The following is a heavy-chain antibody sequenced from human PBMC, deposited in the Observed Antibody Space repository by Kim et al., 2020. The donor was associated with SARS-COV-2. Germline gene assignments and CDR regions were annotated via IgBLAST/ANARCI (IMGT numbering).Heavy chain of an antibody. Sequence: ASVKVSCKASGYTFTGYYMHWVRQAPGQGLEWMGWINPNSGGTNYAQKFQGRVTMTRDTSISTAYMELSRLRSDDTAVYYCARDSGGGSDNNWFDPWGQGTLVTVSS. CDR1: GYTFTGYY. J-gene: IGHJ5*02. CDR2: INPNSGGT. V-gene: IGHV1-2*02. D-gene: IGHD2-15*01. CDR3: ARDSGGGSDNNWFDP.